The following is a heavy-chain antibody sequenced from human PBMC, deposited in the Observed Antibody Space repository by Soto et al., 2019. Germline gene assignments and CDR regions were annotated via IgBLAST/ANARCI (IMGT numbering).Heavy chain of an antibody. CDR3: AREGFTIFGVVPLSYYHYYMDV. D-gene: IGHD3-3*01. CDR1: GYTFTSYG. V-gene: IGHV1-18*01. CDR2: ISAYNGNT. Sequence: QVQLVQSGAEVKKPGASVKVSCKASGYTFTSYGISWVRQAPGQGLEWMGWISAYNGNTNYAQKLQGRVTMTTDTSTSTAYMELRSLRSDDTAVYYCAREGFTIFGVVPLSYYHYYMDVWGKGTTVTVSS. J-gene: IGHJ6*03.